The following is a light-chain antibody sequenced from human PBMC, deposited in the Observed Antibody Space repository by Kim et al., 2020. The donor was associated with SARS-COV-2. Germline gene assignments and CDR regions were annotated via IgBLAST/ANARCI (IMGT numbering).Light chain of an antibody. J-gene: IGKJ2*01. Sequence: IQMTQSPSSVSASVGDRVTITCRASQDVSVWLAWYQQKPGKAPNLLIYGASYLESGAPSRFSGSGSGTDFTLTIDSLQPEDFATYYCQLASISPHTFGQGTKLEI. CDR2: GAS. CDR3: QLASISPHT. V-gene: IGKV1D-12*01. CDR1: QDVSVW.